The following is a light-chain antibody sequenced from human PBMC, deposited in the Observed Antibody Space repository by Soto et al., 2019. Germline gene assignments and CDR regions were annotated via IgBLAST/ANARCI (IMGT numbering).Light chain of an antibody. CDR2: DAS. Sequence: DIRINVSPSTVLVSIIDNCTTTCRASQNIRNWLAWYQQKPGKAPNPLIYDASSLKSGVPARFSGSGSGTDFTLTISSLEPQDFAVYYCHQYFRSQPFGQVTNV. CDR1: QNIRNW. V-gene: IGKV1-5*01. CDR3: HQYFRSQP. J-gene: IGKJ1*01.